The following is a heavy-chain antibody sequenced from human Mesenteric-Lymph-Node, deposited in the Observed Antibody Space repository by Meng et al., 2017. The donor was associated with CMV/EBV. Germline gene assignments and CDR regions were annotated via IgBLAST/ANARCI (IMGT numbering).Heavy chain of an antibody. Sequence: QVQLVESGGGLVKPGGSLRLSCAASGFTFSDYYMSWIRQAPGKGLEWASYISSSGSTIDYADSVVGRFTISRDNAKNSVSLQMNSLRVEDTAVYYCARDDGGNSVLDNWGQGTLVTVSS. CDR1: GFTFSDYY. CDR3: ARDDGGNSVLDN. CDR2: ISSSGSTI. J-gene: IGHJ4*02. D-gene: IGHD4-23*01. V-gene: IGHV3-11*01.